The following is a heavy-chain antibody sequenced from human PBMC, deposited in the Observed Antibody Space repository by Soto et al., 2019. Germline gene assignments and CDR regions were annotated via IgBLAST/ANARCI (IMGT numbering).Heavy chain of an antibody. CDR3: ARDTDDYDDSSGPDAFDI. D-gene: IGHD3-22*01. Sequence: ASVKLSCKDSGDAFTSNGISWVRQAPGQGLEWMGWISAYNGNTNYAQKLQGRVTMTTDTSTSTAYMELRSLRSDDTAVYYCARDTDDYDDSSGPDAFDIWGQGTMVTVSS. CDR1: GDAFTSNG. J-gene: IGHJ3*02. CDR2: ISAYNGNT. V-gene: IGHV1-18*01.